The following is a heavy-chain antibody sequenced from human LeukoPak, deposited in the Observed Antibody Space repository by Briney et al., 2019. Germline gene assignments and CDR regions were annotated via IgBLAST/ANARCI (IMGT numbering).Heavy chain of an antibody. Sequence: AGGSLRLSCAASAFTFSSYAVSWVRQAPGKGLEWVSAISGSGGGPYYADSVEGRFTISRANSKNTPHLRMNSLSADDTAVYYCAKGSRGSYYGSYYDYWGQGTLVAVSS. CDR3: AKGSRGSYYGSYYDY. D-gene: IGHD1-26*01. V-gene: IGHV3-23*01. CDR2: ISGSGGGP. CDR1: AFTFSSYA. J-gene: IGHJ4*02.